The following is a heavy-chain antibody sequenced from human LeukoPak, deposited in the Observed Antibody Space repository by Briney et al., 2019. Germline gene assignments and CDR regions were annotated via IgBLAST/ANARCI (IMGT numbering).Heavy chain of an antibody. CDR2: IKSKIDGETT. Sequence: PGGSLRLSCAASGFTFSNAWMSWVRQAPGKGLEWVGHIKSKIDGETTGYAALVKGRFTISRDDSKNMLYLQMNSPKTEDTAVYYCTTELGLSFGVRYFDHWGQGTSATVSS. CDR3: TTELGLSFGVRYFDH. J-gene: IGHJ4*02. CDR1: GFTFSNAW. V-gene: IGHV3-15*01. D-gene: IGHD3-10*01.